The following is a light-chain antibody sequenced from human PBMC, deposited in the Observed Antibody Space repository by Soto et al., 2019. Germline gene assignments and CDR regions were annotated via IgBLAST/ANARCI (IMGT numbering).Light chain of an antibody. J-gene: IGKJ1*01. CDR1: QGMRND. CDR3: LQHNSYPWT. CDR2: AAS. Sequence: DIQMTQSPSSLSASVGDRVTITCRSSQGMRNDLGWYQQRQGKASKHLIYAASSLQIGVPSRFSGSGCGTEFNLTISSLKREDFATYYCLQHNSYPWTFRQGTKVEIK. V-gene: IGKV1-17*01.